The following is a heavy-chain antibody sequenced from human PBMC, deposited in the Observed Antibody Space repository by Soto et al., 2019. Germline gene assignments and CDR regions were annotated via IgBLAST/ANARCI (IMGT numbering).Heavy chain of an antibody. CDR2: IYYSGST. D-gene: IGHD3-22*01. Sequence: QVQLQESGPGLVKPSETLSLTCTVSGGSISSYYWSWIRQPPGKGLEWIGYIYYSGSTNYNPSLXRXVXLXXDPSKNQFSLKLSSVTAADTAVYYCASGSRYYYDSSGYYNYWGQGTLVTVSS. CDR1: GGSISSYY. CDR3: ASGSRYYYDSSGYYNY. J-gene: IGHJ4*02. V-gene: IGHV4-59*01.